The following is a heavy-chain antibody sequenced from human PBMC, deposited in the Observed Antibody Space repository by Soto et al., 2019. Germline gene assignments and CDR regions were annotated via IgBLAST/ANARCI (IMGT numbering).Heavy chain of an antibody. CDR2: IYYSGST. CDR3: ARAYGDYVFDY. D-gene: IGHD4-17*01. CDR1: GGSISSYY. Sequence: PXXTLSLACTVSGGSISSYYWRWIRQPPGKGLEWIGYIYYSGSTNYNPSLKSRVTISVDTSKNQFSLKLGPVTAADTAVYYCARAYGDYVFDYWGQGTLVTVSS. V-gene: IGHV4-59*01. J-gene: IGHJ4*02.